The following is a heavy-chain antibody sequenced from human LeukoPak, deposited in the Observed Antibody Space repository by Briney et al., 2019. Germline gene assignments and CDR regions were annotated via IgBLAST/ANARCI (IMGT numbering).Heavy chain of an antibody. D-gene: IGHD3-3*01. CDR3: ARDDFWSGYSGVGNWFDP. V-gene: IGHV4-61*02. CDR2: IYTSGST. J-gene: IGHJ5*02. CDR1: GGSISSGSYY. Sequence: SQTLSLTCTVSGGSISSGSYYWSWIRQPAGKGLEWIGRIYTSGSTNYNPSLKSRVTISVDTSKNQFSLKLSSVTAADTAVYYCARDDFWSGYSGVGNWFDPWGQGTLVTVSS.